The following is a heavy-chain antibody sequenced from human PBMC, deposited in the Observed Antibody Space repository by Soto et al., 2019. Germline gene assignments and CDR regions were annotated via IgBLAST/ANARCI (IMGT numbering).Heavy chain of an antibody. CDR1: EFTFSNYA. CDR3: AKNPGYYYDSTGYHFDY. CDR2: ISYGGGTT. Sequence: GGSLRLSCAASEFTFSNYAMSWVRQAPGKGLEWVSAISYGGGTTYYADSVKGRFTISRDNSKNTLYLQMNSLRAEDTTVYYCAKNPGYYYDSTGYHFDYWGQGTLVTVSS. D-gene: IGHD3-22*01. J-gene: IGHJ4*02. V-gene: IGHV3-23*01.